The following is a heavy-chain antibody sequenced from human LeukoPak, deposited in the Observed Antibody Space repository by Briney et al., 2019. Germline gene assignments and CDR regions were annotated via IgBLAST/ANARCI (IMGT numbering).Heavy chain of an antibody. CDR1: GGSISSYY. V-gene: IGHV4-59*12. J-gene: IGHJ4*02. CDR2: IYYSGST. D-gene: IGHD3-10*01. Sequence: SETLSLTCTVSGGSISSYYWSWIRQPPGKGLEWIGYIYYSGSTNYNPSLKSRVTISVDTSKNQFSLKLSSVTAADTAVYYCARDRGWFGELLVDYWGQGTLVTVSS. CDR3: ARDRGWFGELLVDY.